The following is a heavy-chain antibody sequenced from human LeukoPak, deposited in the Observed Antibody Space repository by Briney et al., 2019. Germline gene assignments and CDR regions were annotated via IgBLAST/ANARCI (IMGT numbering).Heavy chain of an antibody. Sequence: PSEPLSLTCTVSGGSISSYYWSWLRRPPGKGLEWLGYIYYSGSTNYNPSLKSRVTISVDTSKNQFSLKLSSVTAADTAVYSCARRLAAADIFDYWGQGTLVTVSS. J-gene: IGHJ4*02. CDR3: ARRLAAADIFDY. CDR2: IYYSGST. CDR1: GGSISSYY. D-gene: IGHD6-13*01. V-gene: IGHV4-59*08.